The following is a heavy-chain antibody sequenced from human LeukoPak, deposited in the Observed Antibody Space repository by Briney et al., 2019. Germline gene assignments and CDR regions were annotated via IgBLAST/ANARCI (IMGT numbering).Heavy chain of an antibody. CDR1: GGSISSGDYY. D-gene: IGHD6-13*01. V-gene: IGHV4-30-4*01. J-gene: IGHJ4*02. Sequence: SETLSLTCTVSGGSISSGDYYWSWIRQPPGKGLEWIGYIYYSGSTYYNPSLKSRVTISVDTSKNQFSLKLSSVTAADTAVYYCASDSRSSGVDYWGQGTLVTVSS. CDR3: ASDSRSSGVDY. CDR2: IYYSGST.